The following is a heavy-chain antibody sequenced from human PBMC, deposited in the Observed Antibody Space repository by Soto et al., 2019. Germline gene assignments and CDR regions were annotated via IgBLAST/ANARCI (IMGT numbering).Heavy chain of an antibody. J-gene: IGHJ3*02. CDR3: ARVGVAVAGTNAFDI. CDR1: GYSFTTYW. D-gene: IGHD6-19*01. Sequence: PGESLKISCKGSGYSFTTYWIGWVRQMLGKGLEWMGIIYPGDSDTRYSPSFQGQVTISADKSISTAYLQWSSLKASDTAMYYCARVGVAVAGTNAFDIWGQGTMVTVSS. V-gene: IGHV5-51*01. CDR2: IYPGDSDT.